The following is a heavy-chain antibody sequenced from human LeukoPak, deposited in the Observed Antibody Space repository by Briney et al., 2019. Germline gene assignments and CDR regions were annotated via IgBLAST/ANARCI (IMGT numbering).Heavy chain of an antibody. J-gene: IGHJ6*03. CDR3: ARVRGAGLQYYYMDV. CDR1: GFTFSSYW. V-gene: IGHV3-48*01. CDR2: ITTRSAI. Sequence: GSLRLSCAASGFTFSSYWMNWVRQAPGKGLEWVSYITTRSAIYYADSVKGRFTISRDNAEDSLYLQINSLRADDTAVYYCARVRGAGLQYYYMDVWGKGTTVTVSS. D-gene: IGHD1-26*01.